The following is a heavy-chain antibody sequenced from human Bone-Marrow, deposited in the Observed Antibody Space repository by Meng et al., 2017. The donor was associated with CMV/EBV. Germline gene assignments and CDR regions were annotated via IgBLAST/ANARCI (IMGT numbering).Heavy chain of an antibody. CDR1: GYTFTGHY. CDR3: ARDMTSTWYGGSDS. J-gene: IGHJ4*02. CDR2: INPQSGDT. Sequence: ASVQVSCKASGYTFTGHYMHWVRQAPGQGLEWMGWINPQSGDTNYAQNFQGTFTLTRDTSISTAYMELSTLRSDDTAMYYCARDMTSTWYGGSDSWGQGTLVTVSS. V-gene: IGHV1-2*02. D-gene: IGHD3-10*01.